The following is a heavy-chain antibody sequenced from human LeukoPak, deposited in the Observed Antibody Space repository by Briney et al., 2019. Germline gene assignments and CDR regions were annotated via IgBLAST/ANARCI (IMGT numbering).Heavy chain of an antibody. CDR1: GGSISSSSYY. CDR3: ARVSANWYFDL. CDR2: IYYSENT. J-gene: IGHJ2*01. Sequence: SETLSLTCTVSGGSISSSSYYWGWIRQPPGKGLEWIGSIYYSENTYYNPSLKSRVTISVDTSKNQFSLKLSSVTAADTAVYYCARVSANWYFDLWGRGTLVTVSS. V-gene: IGHV4-39*07.